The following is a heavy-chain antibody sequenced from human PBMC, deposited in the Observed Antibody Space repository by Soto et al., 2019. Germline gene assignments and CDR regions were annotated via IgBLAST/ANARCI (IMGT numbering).Heavy chain of an antibody. CDR1: GGTFSSYT. CDR3: ARDRKFGNYLGQTTLGFDP. J-gene: IGHJ5*02. V-gene: IGHV1-69*04. Sequence: SVKVSCKASGGTFSSYTISWVRQAPGQGLEWMGRIIPILGIANYAQKFQGRVTITADKSTSTAYMELSSLRSEDTAVYYCARDRKFGNYLGQTTLGFDPWGQGTLVTVSS. D-gene: IGHD4-4*01. CDR2: IIPILGIA.